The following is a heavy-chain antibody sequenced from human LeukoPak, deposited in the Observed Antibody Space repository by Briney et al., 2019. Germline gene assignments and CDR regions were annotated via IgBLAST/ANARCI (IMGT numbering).Heavy chain of an antibody. V-gene: IGHV3-7*01. CDR2: IKQDGSEI. CDR3: ARDPVYGGNSGFDY. J-gene: IGHJ4*02. Sequence: GXSLRLSCAASGLTFSSYWMCWVRQAPGKGLEWVANIKQDGSEIYYVDSVKGRFTISRDNAKNSLYLQMNSLRAEDTAVYYCARDPVYGGNSGFDYWGQGTLVTVSS. CDR1: GLTFSSYW. D-gene: IGHD4-23*01.